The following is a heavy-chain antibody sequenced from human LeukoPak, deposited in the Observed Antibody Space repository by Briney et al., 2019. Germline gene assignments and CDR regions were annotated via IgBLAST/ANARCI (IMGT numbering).Heavy chain of an antibody. Sequence: GASVKVSCKASGYTFTGYYMHWVRQAPGQGLEWMGWINPNSGGTNYAQKFQGRVTMTRDTSISTAYMELSRLRSDDTAVYYCARVRNNSGSYYLSAFDIWGQGTMVTVSS. V-gene: IGHV1-2*02. CDR1: GYTFTGYY. CDR3: ARVRNNSGSYYLSAFDI. CDR2: INPNSGGT. J-gene: IGHJ3*02. D-gene: IGHD3-10*01.